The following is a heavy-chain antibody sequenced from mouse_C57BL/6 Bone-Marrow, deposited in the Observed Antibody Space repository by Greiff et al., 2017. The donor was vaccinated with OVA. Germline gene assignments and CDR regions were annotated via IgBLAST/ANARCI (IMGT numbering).Heavy chain of an antibody. CDR2: IDPSDSYT. CDR1: GYTFTSYW. CDR3: AYYDYDENYAMDY. D-gene: IGHD2-4*01. V-gene: IGHV1-50*01. J-gene: IGHJ4*01. Sequence: QVQLQQPGAELVKPGASVKLSCKASGYTFTSYWMQWVKQRPGQGLEWIGEIDPSDSYTNYNQKFKGKATLTVDTSSSTAYMQLSSLTSEDSAVYYCAYYDYDENYAMDYWGQGTSVTVSS.